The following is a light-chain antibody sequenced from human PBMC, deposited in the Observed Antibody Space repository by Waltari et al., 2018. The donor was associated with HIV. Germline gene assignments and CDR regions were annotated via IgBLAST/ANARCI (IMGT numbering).Light chain of an antibody. CDR1: QTITNY. CDR3: QQSYTTIPYT. CDR2: SIS. Sequence: DIQMTQSPSSLSAFVGDTVTITCRTSQTITNYLNWYQQKPGEAPTLLIYSISTLQSGVPSRIRGSGSGTNFTLTINNLQPEDIATYFCQQSYTTIPYTFGQGTKVEVK. V-gene: IGKV1-39*01. J-gene: IGKJ2*01.